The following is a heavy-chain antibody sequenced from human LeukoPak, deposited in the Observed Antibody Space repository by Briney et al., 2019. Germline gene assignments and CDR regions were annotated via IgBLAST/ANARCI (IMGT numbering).Heavy chain of an antibody. V-gene: IGHV4-39*07. Sequence: PSETLSLTCTVSGGSISSSSYYWGWIRQPPGKGLEWIGSIYYSGSTYYNPSLKSRVTISVDTSKNQFSLKLSSVTAADTAVYYCARAHSRDGYNLGYWGQGTLVTVSS. CDR3: ARAHSRDGYNLGY. CDR1: GGSISSSSYY. D-gene: IGHD5-24*01. CDR2: IYYSGST. J-gene: IGHJ4*02.